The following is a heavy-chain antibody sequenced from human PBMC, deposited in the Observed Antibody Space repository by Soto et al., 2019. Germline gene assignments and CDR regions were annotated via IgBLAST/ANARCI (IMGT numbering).Heavy chain of an antibody. Sequence: SVKVSCKASGGTFSSYAISWVRQAPGQGLEWMGGIIPIFGTANYAQKFQGRVTITADESTSTAYMELSSLRSEDTAVYYCARFITMIVVAFGEKAAYYYGMDVWGQGTTVTVSS. D-gene: IGHD3-22*01. CDR2: IIPIFGTA. CDR1: GGTFSSYA. V-gene: IGHV1-69*13. J-gene: IGHJ6*02. CDR3: ARFITMIVVAFGEKAAYYYGMDV.